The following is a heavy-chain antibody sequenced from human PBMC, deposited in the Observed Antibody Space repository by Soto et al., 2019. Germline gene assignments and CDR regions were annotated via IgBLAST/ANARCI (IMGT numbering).Heavy chain of an antibody. V-gene: IGHV4-39*01. CDR1: GGSISSSSYY. Sequence: SETLSLTCTVSGGSISSSSYYWGWIRQPPGKGLEWIGSIYYSGSTYYNPSLKSRATISVNTSKNQFSLKLSSVTAADTAVYYCARRCSSTSCYEEQRIDYWGQGTLVTVSS. CDR3: ARRCSSTSCYEEQRIDY. CDR2: IYYSGST. J-gene: IGHJ4*02. D-gene: IGHD2-2*01.